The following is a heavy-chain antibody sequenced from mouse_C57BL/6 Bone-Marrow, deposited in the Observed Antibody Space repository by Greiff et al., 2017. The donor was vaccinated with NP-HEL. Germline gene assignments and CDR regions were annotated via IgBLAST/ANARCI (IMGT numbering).Heavy chain of an antibody. CDR2: IYPGNSDT. CDR3: TRVDTTVVTPYYLDY. D-gene: IGHD1-1*01. CDR1: GYTFTSYW. V-gene: IGHV1-5*01. J-gene: IGHJ2*01. Sequence: EVQLQESGTVLARPGASVKLSCKTSGYTFTSYWMHWVNQRPGQGLEWIGAIYPGNSDTSYNQKFKGKAKLTAVTSASTAYMEISSLTNEESAFYYCTRVDTTVVTPYYLDYWGQSTTLTVSS.